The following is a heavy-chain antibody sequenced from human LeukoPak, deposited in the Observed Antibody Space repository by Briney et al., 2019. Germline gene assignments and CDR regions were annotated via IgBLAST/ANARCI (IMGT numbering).Heavy chain of an antibody. J-gene: IGHJ4*02. CDR3: AKVSVWLRPHYFDY. CDR2: INEDGSEI. CDR1: GFTFSRSW. Sequence: PGRSQRLSCAASGFTFSRSWMTWVRQAPGKGLEWVASINEDGSEIHYVDSVKGRFTISRDNSKNTLYLQMNSLRAEDTAVYYCAKVSVWLRPHYFDYWGQGTLVTVSS. V-gene: IGHV3-7*03. D-gene: IGHD5-12*01.